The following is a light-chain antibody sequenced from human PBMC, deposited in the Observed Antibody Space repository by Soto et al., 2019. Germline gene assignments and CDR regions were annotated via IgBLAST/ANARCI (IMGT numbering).Light chain of an antibody. V-gene: IGLV2-14*01. Sequence: QSVLTQPASVSGSPGQSINISCTGTSSDVGASKYVTLHQQYPGKAPKLILFEVSNRPSGVYSRFSGSRSGNTASLTISGLHPEDEGYYYCSSYAPRTTLVFGGGTKVTVL. CDR2: EVS. J-gene: IGLJ2*01. CDR3: SSYAPRTTLV. CDR1: SSDVGASKY.